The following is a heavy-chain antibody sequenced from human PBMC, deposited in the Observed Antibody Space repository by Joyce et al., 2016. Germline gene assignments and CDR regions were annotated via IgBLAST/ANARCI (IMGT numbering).Heavy chain of an antibody. CDR3: ASYNWHFDSDF. D-gene: IGHD5-24*01. CDR2: ISPTEDRI. V-gene: IGHV3-74*01. Sequence: EVTLVESGGGMAQPGGSLRLSCAASGFDFKTYWMYWARQDSENRLGWVERISPTEDRIKYAASVKGRFTITRDNSRNTLHLDMTSLRVDDTAIYYCASYNWHFDSDFWGQGALVSVSS. J-gene: IGHJ3*01. CDR1: GFDFKTYW.